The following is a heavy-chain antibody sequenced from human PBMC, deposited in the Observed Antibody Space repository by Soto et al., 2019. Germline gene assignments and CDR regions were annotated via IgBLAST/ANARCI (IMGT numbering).Heavy chain of an antibody. V-gene: IGHV3-30*18. Sequence: GGSLRLSCAASGFTFSSYGMHWVRQAPGKGLEWVAVISYDGSNKYYADSVKGRFTISRDNSKNTLYLQMNSLRAEDTAVYYCAKDFPDGANWFDPWGQGTLVTVSS. CDR1: GFTFSSYG. J-gene: IGHJ5*02. CDR2: ISYDGSNK. CDR3: AKDFPDGANWFDP. D-gene: IGHD1-26*01.